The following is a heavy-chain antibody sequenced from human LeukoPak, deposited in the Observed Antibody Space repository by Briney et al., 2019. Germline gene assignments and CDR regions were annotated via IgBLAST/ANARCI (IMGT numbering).Heavy chain of an antibody. Sequence: GGSLRLSCIASGFSVSSDHMNWVRQAPGKGLEWVSLTYSGGTTYYADSVKGRFTVSRDISKNTLYLQMNSLRAEDTAVYYCARSAYYNGRGNYYDYWGQGTLVTVSS. CDR1: GFSVSSDH. D-gene: IGHD3-22*01. CDR3: ARSAYYNGRGNYYDY. V-gene: IGHV3-53*01. J-gene: IGHJ4*02. CDR2: TYSGGTT.